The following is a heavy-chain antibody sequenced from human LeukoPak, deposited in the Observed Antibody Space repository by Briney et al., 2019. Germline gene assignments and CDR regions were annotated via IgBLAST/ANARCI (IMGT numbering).Heavy chain of an antibody. CDR1: GFTFSSYG. J-gene: IGHJ4*02. CDR2: ISYDGSNK. CDR3: AKDLRYYYDSSGYPDY. V-gene: IGHV3-30*18. D-gene: IGHD3-22*01. Sequence: PGGSLRLSCAASGFTFSSYGMHWVRQAPGKGLEWVAVISYDGSNKYYADSVKGRFTISRDNSKNTLYLQMNSQRAEDTAVYYCAKDLRYYYDSSGYPDYWGQGTLVTVSS.